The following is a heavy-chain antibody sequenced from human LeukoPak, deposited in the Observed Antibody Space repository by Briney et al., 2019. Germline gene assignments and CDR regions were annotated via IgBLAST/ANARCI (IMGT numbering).Heavy chain of an antibody. J-gene: IGHJ4*02. CDR3: ARDIHYYDSSGYLDY. CDR2: IYYSGST. V-gene: IGHV4-39*07. Sequence: SETLSLTCTVSGGSISSSSYYWGWIRQPPGKGLEWIGSIYYSGSTYYNPSLKSRVTISVDTSKNQFSLKLSSVTAADTAVYYCARDIHYYDSSGYLDYWGQGTLVTVSS. D-gene: IGHD3-22*01. CDR1: GGSISSSSYY.